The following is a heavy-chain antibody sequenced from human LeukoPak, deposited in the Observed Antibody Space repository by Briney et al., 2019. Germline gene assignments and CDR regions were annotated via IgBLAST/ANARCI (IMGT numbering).Heavy chain of an antibody. CDR3: ARGSSAMVRFDP. V-gene: IGHV1-18*01. CDR2: ISAYNGNT. J-gene: IGHJ5*02. CDR1: GHTFTSYG. D-gene: IGHD5-18*01. Sequence: PAVNVSFTASGHTFTSYGISWVRLAPGQGLGCMGWISAYNGNTNYAQKLQGRVTMTTDTSTSTAYIELRSLRSHDTALHYCARGSSAMVRFDPWRQPTQVTDSS.